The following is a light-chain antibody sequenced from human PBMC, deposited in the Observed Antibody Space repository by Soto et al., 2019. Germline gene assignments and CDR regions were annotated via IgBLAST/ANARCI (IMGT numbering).Light chain of an antibody. V-gene: IGLV1-40*01. J-gene: IGLJ2*01. CDR3: QSYYNSLTDSVV. Sequence: QPVLTQPPSVSGAPGQKVTISCTGSSSNIGAGYDVNWYQQFPGTAPKLLIYGDSNRPSGVPDRVSGSKSGTSASLAITWLQAEDEAEYYCQSYYNSLTDSVVFGGGTTLTVL. CDR1: SSNIGAGYD. CDR2: GDS.